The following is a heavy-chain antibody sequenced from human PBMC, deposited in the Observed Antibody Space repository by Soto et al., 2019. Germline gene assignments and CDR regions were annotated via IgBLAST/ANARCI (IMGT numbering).Heavy chain of an antibody. V-gene: IGHV4-39*01. D-gene: IGHD1-26*01. CDR2: IYYSGST. J-gene: IGHJ4*02. CDR3: ARHPVGATLDDY. CDR1: GGSISSSSYY. Sequence: QLQLQESGPGLVKPSETLSLTCTVSGGSISSSSYYWGWIRQPPGKGLEWIGSIYYSGSTYYNPSLKSRVTISVDTSKNQFSLKLSSVTAADTAVYYCARHPVGATLDDYWGQGTLVTVSS.